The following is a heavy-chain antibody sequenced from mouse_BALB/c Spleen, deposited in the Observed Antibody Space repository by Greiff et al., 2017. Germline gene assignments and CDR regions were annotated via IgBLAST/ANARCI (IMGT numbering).Heavy chain of an antibody. CDR1: GFTIKDYY. D-gene: IGHD4-1*01. Sequence: VQLQQSGAELVRSGASVKLSCTASGFTIKDYYMHWVKQRPEQGLAWIGWIDPENGDTEYAPKFQGKATMTADTSSNTAYLQLISLTSEDTAVYYCNAELGWFAYWGQGTLVTVSA. CDR3: NAELGWFAY. J-gene: IGHJ3*01. CDR2: IDPENGDT. V-gene: IGHV14-4*02.